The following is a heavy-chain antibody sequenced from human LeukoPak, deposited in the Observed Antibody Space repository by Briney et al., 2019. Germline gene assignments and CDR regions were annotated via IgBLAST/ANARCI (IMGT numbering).Heavy chain of an antibody. CDR3: ARGRENSIVVVTAWFGMDV. D-gene: IGHD2-21*02. Sequence: SETLSLTCAVYGGSFSGYYWSWIRQPPGKGLEWIGEINHSGSTNYNPSLKSRVTISVGTSKNQFSLKLSSVTAADTAVYYCARGRENSIVVVTAWFGMDVWGQGTTVTVSS. V-gene: IGHV4-34*01. J-gene: IGHJ6*02. CDR2: INHSGST. CDR1: GGSFSGYY.